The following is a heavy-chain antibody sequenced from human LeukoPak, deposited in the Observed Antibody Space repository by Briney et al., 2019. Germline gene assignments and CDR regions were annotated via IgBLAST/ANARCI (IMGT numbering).Heavy chain of an antibody. CDR3: ARRLERRAAVAPDV. D-gene: IGHD6-19*01. V-gene: IGHV1-69*13. CDR1: GGTFSSYA. CDR2: IIPIFGTA. J-gene: IGHJ6*02. Sequence: GASVKVSCKASGGTFSSYAISWVRQAPGRGLEWMGGIIPIFGTANYAQKFQGRVTITADESTSTAYMELSSLRSEDTAVYYCARRLERRAAVAPDVWGQGTTVTVSS.